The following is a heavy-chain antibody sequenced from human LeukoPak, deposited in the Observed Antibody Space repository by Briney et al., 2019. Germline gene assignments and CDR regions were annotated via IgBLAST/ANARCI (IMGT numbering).Heavy chain of an antibody. J-gene: IGHJ3*02. Sequence: GGSLRLSCAASGFTFSSYSMNWVRQAPGKGLEWVSSISSSSSYIYYADSVKGRFTISRDNAKNSLYLQMNSLRAEDTAVYYCARDPPTYYYGSERGAFDIWGQGTMVTVSS. CDR2: ISSSSSYI. CDR3: ARDPPTYYYGSERGAFDI. CDR1: GFTFSSYS. V-gene: IGHV3-21*01. D-gene: IGHD3-10*01.